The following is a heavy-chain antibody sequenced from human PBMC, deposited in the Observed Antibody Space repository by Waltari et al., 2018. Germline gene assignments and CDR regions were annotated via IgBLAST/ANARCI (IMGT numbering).Heavy chain of an antibody. V-gene: IGHV3-7*03. Sequence: EVQLVESGGGLVQPGGSLRLSCAASGFTFSSYWMSWVRQAPGKGLEWVANIKQDGSEKYYVDSVKGRFTISRDNAKNSLYLQMNSLRAEDTAVYYCARQGRDWNYLFRGAFDIWGQGTMVTVSS. CDR2: IKQDGSEK. CDR3: ARQGRDWNYLFRGAFDI. CDR1: GFTFSSYW. J-gene: IGHJ3*02. D-gene: IGHD1-7*01.